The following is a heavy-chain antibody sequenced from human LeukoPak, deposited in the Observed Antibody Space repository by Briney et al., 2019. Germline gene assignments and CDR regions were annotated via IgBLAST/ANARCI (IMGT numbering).Heavy chain of an antibody. J-gene: IGHJ5*02. CDR1: GYTFTTYC. V-gene: IGHV5-51*01. D-gene: IGHD3-16*01. CDR3: ARRGYNWFDP. Sequence: GESLQISCKASGYTFTTYCIAWVRQMPGKGLEWMGMICPGDSDIRYSPSFQGQVTISADKSISTAYLQWSSLKASDTAMYYCARRGYNWFDPWGQGTLVTVSS. CDR2: ICPGDSDI.